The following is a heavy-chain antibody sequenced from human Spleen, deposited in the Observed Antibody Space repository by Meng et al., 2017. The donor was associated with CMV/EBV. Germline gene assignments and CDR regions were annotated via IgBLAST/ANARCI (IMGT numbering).Heavy chain of an antibody. J-gene: IGHJ6*02. CDR1: GFTFSACY. CDR2: LSDRGTTI. V-gene: IGHV3-11*04. D-gene: IGHD2-15*01. CDR3: AREGSHCSGGSCYGMDV. Sequence: GESLKISCAASGFTFSACYMSWIRQAPGKGLASCSDLSDRGTTINYADSVKGRLTLSRDNAKKSLYLHMNSLRAEDTAVYYCAREGSHCSGGSCYGMDVWGQGTTVTVSS.